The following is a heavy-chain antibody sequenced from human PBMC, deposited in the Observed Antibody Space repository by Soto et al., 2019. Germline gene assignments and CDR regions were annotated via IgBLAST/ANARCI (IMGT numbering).Heavy chain of an antibody. CDR3: VRQPDGIRDSYYGA. CDR2: MYSSGNT. D-gene: IGHD3-10*01. Sequence: QPPGKGLEWIGSMYSSGNTYYNPSLKSRVTISVDTFMNQSPLKLTSVTAADTAVYYCVRQPDGIRDSYYGASGQRTLASVPS. J-gene: IGHJ5*02. V-gene: IGHV4-39*01.